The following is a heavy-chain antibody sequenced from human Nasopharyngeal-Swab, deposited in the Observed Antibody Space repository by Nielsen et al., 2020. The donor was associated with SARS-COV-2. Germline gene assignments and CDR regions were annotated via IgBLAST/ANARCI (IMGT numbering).Heavy chain of an antibody. J-gene: IGHJ6*03. CDR1: GFTFSSYA. D-gene: IGHD4-11*01. CDR3: AKDLNSNFLNYMDV. CDR2: ISGSGGST. Sequence: GESLKISCAASGFTFSSYAMSWVRQAPGKGLEWVSAISGSGGSTYYADSVKGRFTISRDNSKNTLYLQMNSLRAEDTAAYYCAKDLNSNFLNYMDVWGKGTTVSASS. V-gene: IGHV3-23*01.